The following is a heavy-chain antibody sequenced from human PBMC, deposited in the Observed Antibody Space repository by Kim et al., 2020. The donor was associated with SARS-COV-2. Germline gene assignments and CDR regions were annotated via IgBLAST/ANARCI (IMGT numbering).Heavy chain of an antibody. CDR3: AKDIYYGSGSPFDY. Sequence: ADSVKGRFTISRDNAKNSLYLQMNSLRAEDTALYYCAKDIYYGSGSPFDYWGQGTLVTVSS. V-gene: IGHV3-9*01. J-gene: IGHJ4*02. D-gene: IGHD3-10*01.